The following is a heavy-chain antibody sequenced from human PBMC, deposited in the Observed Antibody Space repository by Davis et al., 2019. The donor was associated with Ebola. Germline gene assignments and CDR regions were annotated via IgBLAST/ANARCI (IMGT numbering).Heavy chain of an antibody. CDR1: GYTFTNYY. V-gene: IGHV1-46*01. CDR3: AREEERFYFDY. CDR2: INPNTGIT. J-gene: IGHJ4*02. Sequence: ASVKVSCKASGYTFTNYYLHWVRQAPGQGLEWMGIINPNTGITNYPQKFQGRVTMTRDTSTSTVYMELSSLRSEDTAVYFCAREEERFYFDYWGQGTLVTVSS. D-gene: IGHD5-24*01.